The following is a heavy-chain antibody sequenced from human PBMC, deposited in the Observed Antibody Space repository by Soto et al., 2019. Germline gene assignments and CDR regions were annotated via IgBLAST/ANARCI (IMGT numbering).Heavy chain of an antibody. CDR3: AGDRRYFDY. J-gene: IGHJ4*02. Sequence: GGSLRLSCAASGFPFSDYAMNWVRQAPGKGLEWVANIKQDGSEKYYVDSVKGRFTISRDNAKNSLYLQMNSLRAEDTAVYYCAGDRRYFDYWGQGTLVTVSS. CDR2: IKQDGSEK. CDR1: GFPFSDYA. V-gene: IGHV3-7*04.